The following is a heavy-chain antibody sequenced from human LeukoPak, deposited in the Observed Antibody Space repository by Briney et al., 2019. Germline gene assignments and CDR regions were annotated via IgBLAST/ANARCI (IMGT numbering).Heavy chain of an antibody. CDR3: ARDLAGHYYGSGSSFDY. J-gene: IGHJ4*02. Sequence: GSLRLSCAASGFSFNNYWMSWVRQAPGKGLEWVANIREDGSEKYYVDSVKGQFTISRDNAKNSLFLQMNSLRAEDTAVYYCARDLAGHYYGSGSSFDYWGQGTLVTVSS. CDR2: IREDGSEK. CDR1: GFSFNNYW. V-gene: IGHV3-7*01. D-gene: IGHD3-10*01.